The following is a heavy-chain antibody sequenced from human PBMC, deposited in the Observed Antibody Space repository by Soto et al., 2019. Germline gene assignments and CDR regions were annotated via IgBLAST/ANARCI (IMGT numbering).Heavy chain of an antibody. CDR1: GGSISSPTCY. Sequence: PRQEPGPGLVKPAESLSLTCSVSGGSISSPTCYWGWVRGAPGGGPEWIGNIFYNGRTDYNPSLQSRVTISVDTSKNRFSLRLASVTAADTAVYYCARGGFSADDESDSFDPWGHGTLVTVS. CDR2: IFYNGRT. CDR3: ARGGFSADDESDSFDP. D-gene: IGHD5-12*01. V-gene: IGHV4-39*02. J-gene: IGHJ5*02.